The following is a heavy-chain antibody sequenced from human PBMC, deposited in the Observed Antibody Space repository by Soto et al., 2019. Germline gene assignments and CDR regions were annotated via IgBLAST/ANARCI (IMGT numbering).Heavy chain of an antibody. Sequence: SETLSLTCSVSGGSINSGDYYWSWIRQSPGKGLEWIGYIYYSGSTYYNPSLKSRSTISIDTSKNQFFLDVDSVTAADTAVYYCARLYSGYEAFDYWGQGTLVTVSS. V-gene: IGHV4-30-4*01. CDR1: GGSINSGDYY. D-gene: IGHD5-12*01. CDR2: IYYSGST. J-gene: IGHJ4*02. CDR3: ARLYSGYEAFDY.